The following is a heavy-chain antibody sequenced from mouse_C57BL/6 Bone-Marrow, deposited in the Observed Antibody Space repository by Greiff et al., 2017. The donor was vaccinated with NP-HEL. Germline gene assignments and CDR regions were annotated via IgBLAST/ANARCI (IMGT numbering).Heavy chain of an antibody. CDR2: INPSNGGT. J-gene: IGHJ3*01. CDR1: GYTFTSYW. CDR3: ARCGQLRQAWFAY. V-gene: IGHV1-53*01. Sequence: VQLQQPGTELVKPGASVKLSCKASGYTFTSYWMHWVKQRPGQGLEWIGNINPSNGGTNYNEKFKSKATLTVDKSSSTAYMQLSSLTSEDSAVYYCARCGQLRQAWFAYWGQGTLVTVSA. D-gene: IGHD3-2*02.